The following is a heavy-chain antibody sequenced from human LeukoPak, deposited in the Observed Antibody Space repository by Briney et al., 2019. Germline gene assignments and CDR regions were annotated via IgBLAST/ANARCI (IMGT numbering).Heavy chain of an antibody. D-gene: IGHD3-22*01. CDR2: IYYSGST. Sequence: SETLSLTCTVSGGSISSYYWSWIRQPPGKGLEWIGYIYYSGSTNYNPSLKSRVTISVDTSKNQFSLKLGSVTAADTAVYYCARGGSWSYYYDSSGWYFDYWGQGTLVTVSS. CDR3: ARGGSWSYYYDSSGWYFDY. CDR1: GGSISSYY. V-gene: IGHV4-59*01. J-gene: IGHJ4*02.